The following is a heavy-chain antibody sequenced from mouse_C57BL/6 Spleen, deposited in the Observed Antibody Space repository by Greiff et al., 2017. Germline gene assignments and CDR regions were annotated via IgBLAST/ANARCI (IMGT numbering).Heavy chain of an antibody. CDR1: GYTFTSYT. J-gene: IGHJ2*01. D-gene: IGHD1-1*01. V-gene: IGHV1-4*01. Sequence: QVQLQQSGAELARPGASVKMSCKASGYTFTSYTMHWVKQRPGQGLEWIGYINPSSGTTKYNQKFKDKATLTADTSSSTAYMHLSSLTSEDSAVYYCARGYYGSLYYFDYWGQGTTLTVSS. CDR2: INPSSGTT. CDR3: ARGYYGSLYYFDY.